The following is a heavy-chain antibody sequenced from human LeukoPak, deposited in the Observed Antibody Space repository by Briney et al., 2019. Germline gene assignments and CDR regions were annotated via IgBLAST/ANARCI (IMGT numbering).Heavy chain of an antibody. CDR2: IYYSGST. V-gene: IGHV4-59*01. D-gene: IGHD3-22*01. J-gene: IGHJ4*02. CDR3: AREKAYYYDP. Sequence: ASETLSLTCTVSGVSITSYYWSWIRQPPGKGLEWIGFIYYSGSTDYNPSLKSRVTISVDTSKNQFSLKLSSVTPADTAIYYCAREKAYYYDPWGQGTLVTVSS. CDR1: GVSITSYY.